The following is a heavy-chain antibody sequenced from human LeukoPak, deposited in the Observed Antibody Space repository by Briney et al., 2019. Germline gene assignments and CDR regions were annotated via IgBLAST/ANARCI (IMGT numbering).Heavy chain of an antibody. CDR3: ASYSSGWYFDY. Sequence: GGSLRLSCAASGFTFSSYSMNWVRQAPGKGLEWVSYISSSSSTIYYADSVKGRFTISRDNAKNSLYLQMNSLRAEDTAVYYCASYSSGWYFDYWGQGTLVTVSS. V-gene: IGHV3-48*04. CDR2: ISSSSSTI. CDR1: GFTFSSYS. D-gene: IGHD6-19*01. J-gene: IGHJ4*02.